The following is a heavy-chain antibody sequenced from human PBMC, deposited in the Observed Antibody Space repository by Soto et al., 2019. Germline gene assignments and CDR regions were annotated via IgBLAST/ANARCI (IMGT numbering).Heavy chain of an antibody. CDR2: IYPYDSDT. CDR3: ARHLVGSTRGNFDC. Sequence: GESLKISCKTSGYSFTSYWIGWVRQMPGKGMEWMGNIYPYDSDTRYSPSFQGQVTISADTSITTAYLQWSGLRASGTAMYFCARHLVGSTRGNFDCWGQGTLVTVSS. D-gene: IGHD2-2*01. J-gene: IGHJ5*01. CDR1: GYSFTSYW. V-gene: IGHV5-51*01.